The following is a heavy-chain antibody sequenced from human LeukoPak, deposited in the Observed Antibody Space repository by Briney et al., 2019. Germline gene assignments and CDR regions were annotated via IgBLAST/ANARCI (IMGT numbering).Heavy chain of an antibody. CDR2: IYYSGST. J-gene: IGHJ4*02. D-gene: IGHD1-26*01. CDR3: VRHREVGAMSDY. V-gene: IGHV4-39*01. CDR1: GGSISSSSYY. Sequence: PSETLSLTCTVSGGSISSSSYYWDWIRQPPGKGLEWIGSIYYSGSTYYNPSLKSRVTISVDTSKNQFSLKLSSVTAADTAVYYCVRHREVGAMSDYWGQGTLVTVSS.